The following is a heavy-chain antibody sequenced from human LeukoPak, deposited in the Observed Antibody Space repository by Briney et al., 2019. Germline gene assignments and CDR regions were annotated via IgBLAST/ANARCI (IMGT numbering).Heavy chain of an antibody. J-gene: IGHJ4*02. CDR1: GGSISSGGYS. Sequence: PSQTLSLTCAVSGGSISSGGYSWSWIRQPAGKGLEWIGRIYTSGSTNYNPSLKSRVTMSVDTSKNQFSLKLSSVTAADTAVYYCARETPPYYYDSSGYCDYWGQGTLVTVSS. D-gene: IGHD3-22*01. CDR3: ARETPPYYYDSSGYCDY. V-gene: IGHV4-61*02. CDR2: IYTSGST.